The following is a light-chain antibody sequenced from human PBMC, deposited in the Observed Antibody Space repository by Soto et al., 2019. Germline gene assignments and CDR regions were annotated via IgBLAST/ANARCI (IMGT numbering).Light chain of an antibody. J-gene: IGKJ1*01. Sequence: STGERATLSCSAIQKGSSSYLAWDQHKPGQTPRRLIYRASDRATGIPDRFSGSGSGTDFTLTISRLEPEDVAVCFCKQHAGSPTWTSG. CDR2: RAS. CDR1: QKGSSSY. V-gene: IGKV3-20*01. CDR3: KQHAGSPTWT.